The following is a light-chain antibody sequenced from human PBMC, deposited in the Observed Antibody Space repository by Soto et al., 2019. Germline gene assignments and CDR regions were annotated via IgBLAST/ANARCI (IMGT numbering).Light chain of an antibody. CDR2: DVS. Sequence: QSALTQPRSVSGSPGQSVTISCTGTSSDVGGYNYVSWYQQHPGKAPKLMISDVSKRPSGVPDRFSGSKSGNTASLTISGLQAEDEADYYCCSSAGTYTSVFGGGIKLTVL. J-gene: IGLJ3*02. CDR1: SSDVGGYNY. CDR3: CSSAGTYTSV. V-gene: IGLV2-11*01.